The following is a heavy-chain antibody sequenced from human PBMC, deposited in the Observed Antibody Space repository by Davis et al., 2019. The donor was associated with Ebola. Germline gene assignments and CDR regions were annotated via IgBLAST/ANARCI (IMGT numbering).Heavy chain of an antibody. CDR3: ARGIAAANDY. CDR1: GGTFSSHA. J-gene: IGHJ4*02. V-gene: IGHV1-69*06. D-gene: IGHD6-13*01. CDR2: IIPIFGTA. Sequence: SVRVPCKASGGTFSSHAISCVRQPPGQRLVGMGGIIPIFGTANYAQKFQGRVTITADKSTSTAYMELSSLRSEDTAVYYCARGIAAANDYWGQGTLVTVSS.